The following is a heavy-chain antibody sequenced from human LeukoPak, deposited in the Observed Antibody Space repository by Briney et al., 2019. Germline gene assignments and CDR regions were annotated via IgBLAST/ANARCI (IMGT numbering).Heavy chain of an antibody. CDR2: IYHSGST. J-gene: IGHJ4*02. Sequence: SETLSLTCTVSGGSISSGGYYWSCIRQPPGKGLEWIGYIYHSGSTYYNPSLKSRVTISVDRSKNQFSLKLSSVTAADTAVYYCARAARVWELLGYYFDYWGQGTLVTVSS. V-gene: IGHV4-30-2*01. CDR1: GGSISSGGYY. D-gene: IGHD1-26*01. CDR3: ARAARVWELLGYYFDY.